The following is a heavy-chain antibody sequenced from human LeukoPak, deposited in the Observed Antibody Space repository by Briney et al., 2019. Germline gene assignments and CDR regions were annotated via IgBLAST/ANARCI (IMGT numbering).Heavy chain of an antibody. CDR2: IYYTGKT. V-gene: IGHV4-39*07. CDR3: ARSAFCGDDCCLGLGYYFDL. Sequence: SETLSLTCTVSGGSTTRRSYYGGWIRQSPGGGLEWIGSIYYTGKTYYDPSLKSRVSISLDTSKSQFSFSLELNSVTAADTAVYYCARSAFCGDDCCLGLGYYFDLWGRGTLVTVSS. CDR1: GGSTTRRSYY. D-gene: IGHD2-21*02. J-gene: IGHJ2*01.